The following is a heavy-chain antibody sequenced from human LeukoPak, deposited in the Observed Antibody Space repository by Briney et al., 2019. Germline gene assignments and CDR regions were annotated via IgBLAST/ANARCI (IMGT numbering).Heavy chain of an antibody. D-gene: IGHD3-16*01. CDR3: ARGGNWFDH. CDR2: ISSSGGTI. V-gene: IGHV3-48*03. CDR1: GFTFSSYE. J-gene: IGHJ5*02. Sequence: GGSLRLSCAASGFTFSSYEMNWVRQAPGEGLECVSYISSSGGTISHADSVKGRFTISRDNAKNALYLQMNSLRAEDTANYYCARGGNWFDHWGQGTLVTVSS.